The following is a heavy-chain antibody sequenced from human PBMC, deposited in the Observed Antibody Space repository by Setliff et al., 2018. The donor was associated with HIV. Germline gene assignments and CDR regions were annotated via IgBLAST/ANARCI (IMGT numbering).Heavy chain of an antibody. D-gene: IGHD1-7*01. J-gene: IGHJ6*03. V-gene: IGHV4-31*03. CDR1: GGSITSGSYY. CDR2: IYYSGST. Sequence: NPSETLSLTCTFSGGSITSGSYYWSWIRQHPGKGLEWIGYIYYSGSTYYNPSLQSRITISVDTSKNQFSLKLTSVTAADTAVYYCARGFKAELYYYYYMDVWGKVTTVTVSS. CDR3: ARGFKAELYYYYYMDV.